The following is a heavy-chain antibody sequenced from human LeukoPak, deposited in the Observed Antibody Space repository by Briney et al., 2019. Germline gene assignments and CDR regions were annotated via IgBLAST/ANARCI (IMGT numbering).Heavy chain of an antibody. CDR1: GFIVSSNY. J-gene: IGHJ4*02. D-gene: IGHD3-10*01. V-gene: IGHV3-53*01. Sequence: GGSLRLSCAASGFIVSSNYMSWVRQAPGKGLEWVSMIFSDGRTYYADSVKGRFTISRDNSKNTLYLQMNSLRAEDTAVYYCAKVTYGSGTYGAFDSWGQGTLVTVSS. CDR2: IFSDGRT. CDR3: AKVTYGSGTYGAFDS.